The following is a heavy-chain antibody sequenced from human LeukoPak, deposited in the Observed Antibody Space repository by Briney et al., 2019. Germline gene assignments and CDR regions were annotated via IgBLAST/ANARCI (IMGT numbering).Heavy chain of an antibody. J-gene: IGHJ5*02. Sequence: PSETLSLTCAVYGGSFSGYYWSWIRQPPGKGLEWIGEINHSGSTNYNPSLKSRVTISVDTSKNQFSLKLSSVTAADTAVYYCARDSVENWFDPWGQGTLVTVSS. CDR1: GGSFSGYY. V-gene: IGHV4-34*01. CDR2: INHSGST. CDR3: ARDSVENWFDP. D-gene: IGHD1-1*01.